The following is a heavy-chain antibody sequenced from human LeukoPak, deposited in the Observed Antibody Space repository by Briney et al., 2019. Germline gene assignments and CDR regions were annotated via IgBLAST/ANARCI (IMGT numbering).Heavy chain of an antibody. V-gene: IGHV3-11*01. CDR1: GFTFSDYY. Sequence: GGSLRLSWAASGFTFSDYYMSWIRQAPGKGLEWVSYISSSGSTIYYADPVKGRFTISRDNAKNSLYLQMNSLRAEDTAVYYCARVSGYYGSGSKTYYFDYWGQGTLVTVSS. CDR3: ARVSGYYGSGSKTYYFDY. J-gene: IGHJ4*02. D-gene: IGHD3-10*01. CDR2: ISSSGSTI.